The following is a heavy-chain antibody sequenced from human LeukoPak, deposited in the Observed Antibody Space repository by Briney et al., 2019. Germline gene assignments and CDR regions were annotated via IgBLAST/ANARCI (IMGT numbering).Heavy chain of an antibody. Sequence: PGGSLRLSCAASGFTFSSYAMSWVRQAPGKGLEWVSAISGSGGSTYYADSVKGRITISRDNSKNTLYLQMNSLRAEDTAVYYCAKEKTPYVVVPAALDYWGQGTLVTVSS. J-gene: IGHJ4*02. V-gene: IGHV3-23*01. CDR3: AKEKTPYVVVPAALDY. CDR1: GFTFSSYA. CDR2: ISGSGGST. D-gene: IGHD2-2*01.